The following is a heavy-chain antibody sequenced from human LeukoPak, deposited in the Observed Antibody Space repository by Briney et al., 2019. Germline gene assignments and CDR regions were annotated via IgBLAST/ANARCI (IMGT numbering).Heavy chain of an antibody. Sequence: SETLSLTCTVSGGSISSGSYYWSWIRQPAGKGLEWIGRIYTSGSTNYNPSLKSRVTISVDTSKNQFSLKLSSVTAADTAVYYCARYPSTYYDFWGGYPVHWGQGTLVTVSS. D-gene: IGHD3-3*01. CDR2: IYTSGST. CDR3: ARYPSTYYDFWGGYPVH. CDR1: GGSISSGSYY. V-gene: IGHV4-61*02. J-gene: IGHJ4*02.